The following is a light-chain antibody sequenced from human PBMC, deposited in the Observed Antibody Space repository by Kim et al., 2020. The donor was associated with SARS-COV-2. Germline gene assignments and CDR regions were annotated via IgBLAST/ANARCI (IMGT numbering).Light chain of an antibody. V-gene: IGKV1-5*03. Sequence: DIQMTQSPSTLSPSVGDRVTITCRASQSIGTWLAWYQLKPGRAPKLLINKASTVESGVPSRFSGSASGTEFTLTSASLQPDDFATYFCQQYDNYPITFGEGTRLEIK. CDR3: QQYDNYPIT. J-gene: IGKJ5*01. CDR2: KAS. CDR1: QSIGTW.